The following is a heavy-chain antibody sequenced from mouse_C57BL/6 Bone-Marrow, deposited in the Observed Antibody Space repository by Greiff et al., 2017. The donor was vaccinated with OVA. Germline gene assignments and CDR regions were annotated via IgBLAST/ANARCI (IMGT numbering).Heavy chain of an antibody. D-gene: IGHD4-1*01. Sequence: QVQLKESGAELVRPGASVKLSCKASGYTFTDYYINWVKQRPGQGLEWIARIYPGSGNTYYNEKFKGKATLTAEKSSSTAYMQLSSLTSEDSAVYFCARNNWDVWYFDVWGTGTTVTVSS. CDR3: ARNNWDVWYFDV. CDR2: IYPGSGNT. CDR1: GYTFTDYY. J-gene: IGHJ1*03. V-gene: IGHV1-76*01.